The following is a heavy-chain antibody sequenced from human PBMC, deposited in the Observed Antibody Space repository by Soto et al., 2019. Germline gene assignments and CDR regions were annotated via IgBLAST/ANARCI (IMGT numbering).Heavy chain of an antibody. CDR1: GFTFSSYG. D-gene: IGHD6-13*01. J-gene: IGHJ4*02. Sequence: GGSLILSCAASGFTFSSYGMHWVRQAPGKGLEWVSAISGSGASTYYADSVKGRFTISRDNSKNMLYLQMNSLRVEDTAVYYCATSYGNAWYTYWGQGTQVTVSS. CDR3: ATSYGNAWYTY. V-gene: IGHV3-23*01. CDR2: ISGSGAST.